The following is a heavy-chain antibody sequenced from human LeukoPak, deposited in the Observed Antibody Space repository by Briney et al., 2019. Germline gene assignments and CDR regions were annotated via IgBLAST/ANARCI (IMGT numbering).Heavy chain of an antibody. D-gene: IGHD6-19*01. V-gene: IGHV1-69*05. J-gene: IGHJ4*02. CDR1: GGTFSSYA. Sequence: SVKVSCKASGGTFSSYAISWVRQAPGQGLEWMGGIIPIFGTTNYAQKFQGRVTITTDESSGTAYMELSSLRSEDTAVYYCARDKSDYSSGQIDYWGQGTLVTVSS. CDR2: IIPIFGTT. CDR3: ARDKSDYSSGQIDY.